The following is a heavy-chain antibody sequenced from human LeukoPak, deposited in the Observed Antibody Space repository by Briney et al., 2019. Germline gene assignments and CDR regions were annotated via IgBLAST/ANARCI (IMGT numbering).Heavy chain of an antibody. Sequence: EASVKVSCKASGYTFTSYGISWVRQAPGQGLEWMGWISAYNGNTNYAQKVPGRVTMTTDPSTSTAYMELRSLRSDNTAVYYCARARPPYGMDVWGQGTTVTVSS. CDR1: GYTFTSYG. V-gene: IGHV1-18*01. CDR3: ARARPPYGMDV. CDR2: ISAYNGNT. J-gene: IGHJ6*02.